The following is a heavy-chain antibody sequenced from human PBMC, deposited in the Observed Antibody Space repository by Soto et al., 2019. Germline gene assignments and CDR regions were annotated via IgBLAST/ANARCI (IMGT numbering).Heavy chain of an antibody. V-gene: IGHV1-2*04. Sequence: QVQLVQSGAEVKKPGASVKVSCKASGYTFTGYYMHWVRQAPGQGLEWMGWINPNSGGTNYAQKFQGWVTMTRHTSISTAYLELSRLRSDDTAVYYCARDKGYGDYNAFDIWGQGTMVTVSS. J-gene: IGHJ3*02. CDR1: GYTFTGYY. CDR2: INPNSGGT. CDR3: ARDKGYGDYNAFDI. D-gene: IGHD4-17*01.